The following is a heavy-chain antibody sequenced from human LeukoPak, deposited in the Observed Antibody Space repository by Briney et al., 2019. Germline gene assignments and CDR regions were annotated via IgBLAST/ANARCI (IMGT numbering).Heavy chain of an antibody. D-gene: IGHD2-21*01. CDR3: ARDCGNCGGAPDDTFDI. V-gene: IGHV1-18*01. CDR1: GYTFSTYG. Sequence: ASVKVSCKASGYTFSTYGISWVRQAPGHGLEWMGWISAYTGNTNYAQNVQGRVTMTTDTSTSTAYLELRSLRSDDTAVYYCARDCGNCGGAPDDTFDIWGQGTMVTVSS. J-gene: IGHJ3*02. CDR2: ISAYTGNT.